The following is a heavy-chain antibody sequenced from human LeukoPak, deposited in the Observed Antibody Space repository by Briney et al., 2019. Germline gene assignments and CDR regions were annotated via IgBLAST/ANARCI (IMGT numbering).Heavy chain of an antibody. CDR3: AADTSGYRIFNY. CDR1: GGSISRGGYC. CDR2: VDYSGST. D-gene: IGHD3-22*01. J-gene: IGHJ4*02. V-gene: IGHV4-31*03. Sequence: SQTLSLTCTVPGGSISRGGYCWSWIRQHPGKGLEWIGYVDYSGSTFYNPSLKSRLTMSIDTSMNQFSLKLSSVTAADTAVYYCAADTSGYRIFNYWGQGTLVTVSS.